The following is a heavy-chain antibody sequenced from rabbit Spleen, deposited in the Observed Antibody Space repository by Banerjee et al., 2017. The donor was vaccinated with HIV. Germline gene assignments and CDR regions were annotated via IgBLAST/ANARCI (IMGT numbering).Heavy chain of an antibody. V-gene: IGHV1S40*01. CDR2: IGSGATGNT. CDR1: GFSFSSRYY. D-gene: IGHD1-1*01. CDR3: ARDTSSSFSSYGMDL. J-gene: IGHJ6*01. Sequence: QSLEESGGGLVQPEGFLTLTCTASGFSFSSRYYMCWVRQAPGKGLEWIGCIGSGATGNTYYASWAKGRFTISKTSSTTLTLQMTSLTAADTATYFCARDTSSSFSSYGMDLWGPGTLVTVS.